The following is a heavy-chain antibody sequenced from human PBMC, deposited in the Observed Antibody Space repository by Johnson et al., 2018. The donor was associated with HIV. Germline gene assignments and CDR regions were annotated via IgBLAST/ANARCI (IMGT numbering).Heavy chain of an antibody. Sequence: MLLVESGGGLVQSGGSLRLSCAASGFTVSSNYMSWVRQAPGKGLEWVSVIYSGGSTYYADSVKGRLTISRDNSRNTLYLQMNSLRAEDTAVYYCARAKYGGAFDVWGQGTMVSVSS. V-gene: IGHV3-66*01. D-gene: IGHD3-16*01. J-gene: IGHJ3*01. CDR2: IYSGGST. CDR3: ARAKYGGAFDV. CDR1: GFTVSSNY.